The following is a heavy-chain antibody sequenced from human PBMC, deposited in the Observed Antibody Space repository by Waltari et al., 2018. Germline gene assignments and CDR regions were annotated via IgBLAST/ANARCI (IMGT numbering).Heavy chain of an antibody. CDR1: GYAFTSYD. J-gene: IGHJ4*02. CDR3: ARWDYYDSSGCYHY. Sequence: QVQLVQSGAEVKKPGASVKVSCKASGYAFTSYDINWVRKATGQGLEGMGWMNPNSGNTGYAQKFQGRVTMTRNTSISTAYMELSSLRSEDTAVYYCARWDYYDSSGCYHYWGQGTLVTVSS. CDR2: MNPNSGNT. D-gene: IGHD3-22*01. V-gene: IGHV1-8*01.